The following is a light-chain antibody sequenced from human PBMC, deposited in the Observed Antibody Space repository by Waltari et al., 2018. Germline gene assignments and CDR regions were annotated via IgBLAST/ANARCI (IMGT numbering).Light chain of an antibody. CDR1: SGSVPPTYH. CDR3: VLYMGGGIL. Sequence: QTVVTLEPAFCVSPGGPVTITRGLRSGSVPPTYHHSGYQQTPGQAPRPLIYSTNTRSSGVPDRISGSILGNKAALTITGAQADDESDYYCVLYMGGGILFGGGTKLTVL. J-gene: IGLJ3*02. V-gene: IGLV8-61*01. CDR2: STN.